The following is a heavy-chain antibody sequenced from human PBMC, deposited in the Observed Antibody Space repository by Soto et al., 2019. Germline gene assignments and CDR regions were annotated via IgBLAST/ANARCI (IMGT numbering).Heavy chain of an antibody. CDR3: VRGVVVVVGSTAENFDH. CDR2: ISYSGETK. D-gene: IGHD2-15*01. CDR1: GFTFTKYS. J-gene: IGHJ4*02. Sequence: GGSLRLSCVTSGFTFTKYSMNWVHQAPGKGLEWVSYISYSGETKYYADSLKGRYAISRDDAKNSVYLQMNSLRDEDTAFYYCVRGVVVVVGSTAENFDHGGQGTLVTVSS. V-gene: IGHV3-48*02.